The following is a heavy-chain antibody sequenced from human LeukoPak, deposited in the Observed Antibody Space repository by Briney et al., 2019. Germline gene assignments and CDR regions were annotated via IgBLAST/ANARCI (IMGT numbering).Heavy chain of an antibody. D-gene: IGHD3-10*01. J-gene: IGHJ4*02. CDR1: GFTFSNAW. CDR3: TTTYYYGSGNYYSFDY. V-gene: IGHV3-15*01. CDR2: IKSKTDGGTT. Sequence: PGGSLRLSCAASGFTFSNAWISWVRQAPGKGLEWVGHIKSKTDGGTTDYAASVKGRFTISRDDSKNTLYLQINSLKTEDTAVYYCTTTYYYGSGNYYSFDYWGQGTLVTVSS.